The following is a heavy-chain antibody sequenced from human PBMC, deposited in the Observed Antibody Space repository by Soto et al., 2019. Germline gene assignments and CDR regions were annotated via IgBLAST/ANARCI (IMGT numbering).Heavy chain of an antibody. CDR2: ISGSGGST. V-gene: IGHV3-23*01. D-gene: IGHD5-18*01. CDR3: AKEICRIQLWYYVDY. J-gene: IGHJ4*02. CDR1: GFTFSSYA. Sequence: GGSLRLSCAASGFTFSSYAMSWVRQAPGKGLEWVSAISGSGGSTYYADSVKGRFTISRDNSKNTLYLQMNNLRAEDKAVYYCAKEICRIQLWYYVDYWGQGTLVTVSS.